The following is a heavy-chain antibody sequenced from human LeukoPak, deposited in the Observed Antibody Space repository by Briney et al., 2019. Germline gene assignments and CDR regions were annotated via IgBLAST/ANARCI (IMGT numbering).Heavy chain of an antibody. V-gene: IGHV4-30-4*08. J-gene: IGHJ4*02. CDR3: ARVGSGSYNFDY. D-gene: IGHD1-26*01. CDR2: IYYSGST. CDR1: GGSISSGDYY. Sequence: SETLSLXCTVSGGSISSGDYYWSWIRQPPGKGLEWIGYIYYSGSTYYNPSLKSRVTISVDTSKNQFSLKLSSVTAADTAVYYCARVGSGSYNFDYWGQGTLVTVSS.